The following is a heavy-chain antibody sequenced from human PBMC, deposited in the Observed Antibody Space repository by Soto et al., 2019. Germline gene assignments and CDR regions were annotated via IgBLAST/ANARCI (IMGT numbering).Heavy chain of an antibody. CDR2: INPSGGST. J-gene: IGHJ6*02. CDR1: GYTFTSYY. V-gene: IGHV1-46*01. D-gene: IGHD2-2*02. Sequence: ASVKVSCKASGYTFTSYYMHWVRQDPGQRLEWMGIINPSGGSTSYAQKFQGRVTMTRDTSTSTVYMELSSLRSEDTALFYCARVLNTSAYYYYGMDVWGQGTTFTVS. CDR3: ARVLNTSAYYYYGMDV.